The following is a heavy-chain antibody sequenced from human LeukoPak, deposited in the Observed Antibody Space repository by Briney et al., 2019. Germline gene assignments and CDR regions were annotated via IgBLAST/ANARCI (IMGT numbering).Heavy chain of an antibody. CDR1: GGSFSGYY. Sequence: PSETLSLTCAVYGGSFSGYYWSWIRQPPGKGLEWIGEINHSGSTNYNPSLKSRVTISVDTSKNQFSLKLSSVTAADTAVYYCARVSYSYGTDVWGKGTTVTVSS. CDR2: INHSGST. J-gene: IGHJ6*04. CDR3: ARVSYSYGTDV. D-gene: IGHD3-10*01. V-gene: IGHV4-34*01.